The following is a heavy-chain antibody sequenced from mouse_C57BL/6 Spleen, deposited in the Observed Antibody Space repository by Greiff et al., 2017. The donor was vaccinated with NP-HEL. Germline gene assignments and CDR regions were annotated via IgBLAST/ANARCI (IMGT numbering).Heavy chain of an antibody. Sequence: QVQLQQSGPELVKPGASVKISCKASGYAFSSSWMNWVKQRPGKGLEWIGRIYPGDGDTNYNGKFKGKATLTADKSSSTAYMQLSSLTSEDSAVYFCARFGYYGGGAMDYWGQGTSVTVSS. CDR1: GYAFSSSW. D-gene: IGHD2-3*01. CDR2: IYPGDGDT. CDR3: ARFGYYGGGAMDY. J-gene: IGHJ4*01. V-gene: IGHV1-82*01.